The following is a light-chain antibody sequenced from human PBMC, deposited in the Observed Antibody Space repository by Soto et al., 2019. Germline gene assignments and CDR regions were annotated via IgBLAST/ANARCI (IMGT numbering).Light chain of an antibody. J-gene: IGLJ3*02. Sequence: QSVLTQPPSASGTPGQRVTISCSGSSSNIGSNTVNWYQQLPGTAPKLLIYRNNQRPSGVPDRFSRSKSGTSATLAISGLPSEDEADYYYAAWDDSPNGQVFGGGTKLTVL. CDR1: SSNIGSNT. V-gene: IGLV1-44*01. CDR2: RNN. CDR3: AAWDDSPNGQV.